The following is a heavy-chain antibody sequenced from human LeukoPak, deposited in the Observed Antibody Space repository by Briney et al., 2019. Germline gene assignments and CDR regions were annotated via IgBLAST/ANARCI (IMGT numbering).Heavy chain of an antibody. CDR3: ASQKENFYDSSGKK. Sequence: PGGSLRLSCAASGFTFSSSAMSWVRQAPGKGLEWVSAISGNGGSTYYADSVKGRFTISRDNSKNTLYMQMNSLKAEDTAVYFCASQKENFYDSSGKKWGQGTLVTVPS. V-gene: IGHV3-23*01. CDR2: ISGNGGST. J-gene: IGHJ4*02. D-gene: IGHD3-22*01. CDR1: GFTFSSSA.